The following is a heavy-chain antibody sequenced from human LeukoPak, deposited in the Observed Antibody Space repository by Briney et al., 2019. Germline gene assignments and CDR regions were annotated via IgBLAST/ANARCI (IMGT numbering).Heavy chain of an antibody. J-gene: IGHJ4*02. CDR2: IYYSGST. CDR1: GGSISSYY. D-gene: IGHD3-22*01. Sequence: SETLSLTCTVSGGSISSYYWNWIRQPPGKGLEWIGYIYYSGSTNYNPSLKSRVTISVDTSKNQFSLKLSSVTAADTAVYYCARGVPCYYDNSGYPFDYWGQGTLVTVSS. V-gene: IGHV4-59*01. CDR3: ARGVPCYYDNSGYPFDY.